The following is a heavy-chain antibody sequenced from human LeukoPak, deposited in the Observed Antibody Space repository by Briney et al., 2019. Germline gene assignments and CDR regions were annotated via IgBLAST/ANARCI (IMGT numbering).Heavy chain of an antibody. J-gene: IGHJ4*02. CDR1: GFTFSSYV. CDR2: IRYDGSNK. CDR3: ASDSSGWSAFDY. D-gene: IGHD6-19*01. Sequence: GGSLRLSCAASGFTFSSYVMHWVRQAPGKGLEWVAFIRYDGSNKYYADSVKGRFTISRDNSKNTLYLQMNSLRAEDTAVYYCASDSSGWSAFDYWGQGTLVTVSS. V-gene: IGHV3-30*02.